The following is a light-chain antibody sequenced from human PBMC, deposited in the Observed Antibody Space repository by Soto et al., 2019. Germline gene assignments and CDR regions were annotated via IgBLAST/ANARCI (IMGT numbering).Light chain of an antibody. Sequence: QSALTQPPSASGSPGQSVTISCTGTSSDVGAYSYVSWYQQYPGKAPKLMIYEVSKRPSGVPDGFSGSKSGKTASLTVSGLQPEDEADYYCTSYAGSNIWVFGGGTKVTVL. CDR2: EVS. CDR3: TSYAGSNIWV. V-gene: IGLV2-8*01. J-gene: IGLJ3*02. CDR1: SSDVGAYSY.